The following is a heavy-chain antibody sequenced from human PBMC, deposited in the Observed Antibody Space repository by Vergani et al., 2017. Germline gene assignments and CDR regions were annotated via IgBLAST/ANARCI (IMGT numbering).Heavy chain of an antibody. Sequence: QVQLQQWGAGLLKPSETLSLTCAVYGGSFSGYYWSWIRQPAGKGLEWIGRIYTSGSTNYNPSLKSRVTISVDTSKNQFSLKLSSVTAADTAVYYCARGVSRWLNDAFDIWGQGTMVTVSS. CDR1: GGSFSGYY. V-gene: IGHV4-59*10. D-gene: IGHD3-22*01. CDR2: IYTSGST. CDR3: ARGVSRWLNDAFDI. J-gene: IGHJ3*02.